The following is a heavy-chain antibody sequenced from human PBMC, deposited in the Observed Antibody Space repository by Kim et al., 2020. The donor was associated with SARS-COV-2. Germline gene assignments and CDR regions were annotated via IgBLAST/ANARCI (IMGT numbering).Heavy chain of an antibody. D-gene: IGHD3-10*01. CDR3: AVLLWFGELSAPLGNYGMDV. CDR2: INAGNGNT. V-gene: IGHV1-3*01. CDR1: GYTFTSYA. J-gene: IGHJ6*02. Sequence: ASVKVSCKASGYTFTSYAMHWVRQAPGQRLEWMGWINAGNGNTKYSPKFQGRVTITRDTSASTAYMELSSLRSEDTAVYYCAVLLWFGELSAPLGNYGMDVWGQGTTVTVSS.